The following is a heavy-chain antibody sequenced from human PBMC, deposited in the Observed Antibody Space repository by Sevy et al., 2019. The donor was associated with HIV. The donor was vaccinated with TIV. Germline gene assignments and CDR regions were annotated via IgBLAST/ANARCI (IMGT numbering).Heavy chain of an antibody. V-gene: IGHV3-48*01. CDR3: ARDRAVPAIQTYFDN. D-gene: IGHD2-2*01. J-gene: IGHJ4*02. CDR2: ISSGSSSL. CDR1: GFTFNAYN. Sequence: GGSLRLSCAASGFTFNAYNMHWVRQAPGKGLEWVAYISSGSSSLYYADSVKGRFTISRDNAKNSLYLQMHSLRAEDTAVYFSARDRAVPAIQTYFDNWGQGTLVTISS.